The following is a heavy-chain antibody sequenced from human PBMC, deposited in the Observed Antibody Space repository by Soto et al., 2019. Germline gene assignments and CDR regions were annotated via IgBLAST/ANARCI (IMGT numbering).Heavy chain of an antibody. D-gene: IGHD3-10*01. CDR1: GFTFSTYS. J-gene: IGHJ6*02. V-gene: IGHV3-21*01. Sequence: PGGSLRLSCAASGFTFSTYSMNWVRQAPGKWLEWVSSISSSSSYIYYADSVKGRFTISRDSAKNSLYLQMNSLRAEDTAVYYCARNRMGFGESPGSYYYYYGMGVWGQGXTVTVSS. CDR2: ISSSSSYI. CDR3: ARNRMGFGESPGSYYYYYGMGV.